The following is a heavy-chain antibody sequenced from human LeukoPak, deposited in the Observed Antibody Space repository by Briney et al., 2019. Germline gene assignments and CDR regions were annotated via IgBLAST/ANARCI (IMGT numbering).Heavy chain of an antibody. CDR3: ARDGVVGATKWGHFDF. D-gene: IGHD1-26*01. J-gene: IGHJ4*02. Sequence: GESLTLSCAASGVTLNYYTMDWVRQAPGKGLEWVASNTTSSSYIYYADSVRGRFTISRDNAKNSLYLQMSSLRAEDTAVYYCARDGVVGATKWGHFDFWGQGTRVTVSS. V-gene: IGHV3-21*01. CDR1: GVTLNYYT. CDR2: NTTSSSYI.